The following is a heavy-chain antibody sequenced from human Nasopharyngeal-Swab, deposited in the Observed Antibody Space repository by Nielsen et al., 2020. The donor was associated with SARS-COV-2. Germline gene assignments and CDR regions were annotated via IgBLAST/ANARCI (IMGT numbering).Heavy chain of an antibody. V-gene: IGHV4-61*07. CDR2: IYDSGST. J-gene: IGHJ4*02. Sequence: WIRQPPGKGLEWIGYIYDSGSTNYNPSLKSRVTISVDTSKNQFSLKLSSVTAVDTAVYYCASQIAARFDYWGQGTLVTVSS. D-gene: IGHD6-6*01. CDR3: ASQIAARFDY.